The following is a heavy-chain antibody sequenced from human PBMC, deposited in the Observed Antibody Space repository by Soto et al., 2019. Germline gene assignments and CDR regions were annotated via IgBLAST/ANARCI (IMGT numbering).Heavy chain of an antibody. D-gene: IGHD3-10*01. CDR1: GGSFSGYY. CDR2: INHSGST. V-gene: IGHV4-34*01. CDR3: ARSPRITMVRGVIGPHVHYYMAV. Sequence: PSETLSLSCAVYGGSFSGYYWSWIRQPPGKGLEWIGEINHSGSTNYNPSLKSRVTISVDTSRNQFSLKLSSVTAADTAVYYCARSPRITMVRGVIGPHVHYYMAVWGKGTTVTVSS. J-gene: IGHJ6*03.